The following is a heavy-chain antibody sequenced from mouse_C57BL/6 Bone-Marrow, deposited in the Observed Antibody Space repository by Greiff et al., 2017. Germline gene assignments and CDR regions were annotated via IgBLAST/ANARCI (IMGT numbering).Heavy chain of an antibody. CDR1: GYTFTSYW. J-gene: IGHJ3*01. CDR2: IYPSDSET. V-gene: IGHV1-61*01. D-gene: IGHD1-1*01. Sequence: VQLQQPGAELVRPGSSVKLSCKASGYTFTSYWMDWVKQRPGQGLEWIGNIYPSDSETHYNQKFKDKATLTVDKSSSTAYMQLSSLTSEDSAVYYCARQLYYDGSSHWGQGTLVTVSA. CDR3: ARQLYYDGSSH.